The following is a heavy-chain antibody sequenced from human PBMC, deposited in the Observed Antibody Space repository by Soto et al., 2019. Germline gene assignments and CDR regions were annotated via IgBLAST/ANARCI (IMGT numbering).Heavy chain of an antibody. CDR2: ILYSGST. Sequence: QLQLQESGPGLVKPSETLSLTCIVSGGSITRNNHYWGWIRQSPGKGLEWIGSILYSGSTNYNPSLKSRVTLSVETPKNQFSLKMSSVTATDTALYYCARLGSSGWYQGSYFDYWGQGTLVPVSS. V-gene: IGHV4-39*01. J-gene: IGHJ4*02. D-gene: IGHD6-19*01. CDR1: GGSITRNNHY. CDR3: ARLGSSGWYQGSYFDY.